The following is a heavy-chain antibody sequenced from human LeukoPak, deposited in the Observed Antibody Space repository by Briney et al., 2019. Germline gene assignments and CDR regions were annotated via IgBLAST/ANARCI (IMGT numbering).Heavy chain of an antibody. D-gene: IGHD6-13*01. CDR2: LNSDGSSS. Sequence: GGSLRLSCAASGFTFNNYWMHWVRQAPGKGLVWVSRLNSDGSSSAFTDSMKGRFTISRDNAKNTLYLQMNSLRAEDTAVYFCVRAKGGPGSTWAFDIWGQGTMVTVSS. CDR1: GFTFNNYW. CDR3: VRAKGGPGSTWAFDI. J-gene: IGHJ3*02. V-gene: IGHV3-74*01.